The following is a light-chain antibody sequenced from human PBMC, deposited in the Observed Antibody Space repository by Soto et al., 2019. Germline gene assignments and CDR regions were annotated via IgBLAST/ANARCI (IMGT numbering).Light chain of an antibody. Sequence: QSVLTQPASVSGSPGQSITISCTGSSSDVGGYDYVSWYQQYPGKAPKLMIYDVSNRPSGVSNRLSGSKSGNTASLTISGLQADDEADYYCSSFTSSTTRVFGTGTKGTVL. CDR2: DVS. J-gene: IGLJ1*01. CDR1: SSDVGGYDY. V-gene: IGLV2-14*01. CDR3: SSFTSSTTRV.